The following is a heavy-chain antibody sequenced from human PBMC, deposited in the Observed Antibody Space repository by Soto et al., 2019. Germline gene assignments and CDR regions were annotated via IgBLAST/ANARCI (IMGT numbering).Heavy chain of an antibody. CDR3: ARTSAAGKYYYGMDV. Sequence: GESLKISCKGSGYSFTSYWIGWVRQMPGKGLEWMGFIYPGVSDTRYSPSFQGQVTISADKSISTVYLQWSSLKASDTAMYYCARTSAAGKYYYGMDVWGQGTTVTVSS. CDR1: GYSFTSYW. D-gene: IGHD6-13*01. J-gene: IGHJ6*02. V-gene: IGHV5-51*01. CDR2: IYPGVSDT.